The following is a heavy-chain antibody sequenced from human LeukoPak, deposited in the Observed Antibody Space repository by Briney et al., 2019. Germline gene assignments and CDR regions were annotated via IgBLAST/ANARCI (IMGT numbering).Heavy chain of an antibody. J-gene: IGHJ3*02. D-gene: IGHD4-11*01. CDR2: INSDGSGT. V-gene: IGHV3-74*03. CDR3: ARDLHDAFDI. Sequence: PGGSLRLSCASSGFSFCSYWLNWFRQAQGKGLVWVSCINSDGSGTTYADSGKGRFTISRDNARNTLYLQMNSLRAEDTAVYYCARDLHDAFDIWGQGTTVTVSS. CDR1: GFSFCSYW.